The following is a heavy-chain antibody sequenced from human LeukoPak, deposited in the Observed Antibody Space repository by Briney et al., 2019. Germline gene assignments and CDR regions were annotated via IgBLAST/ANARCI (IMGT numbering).Heavy chain of an antibody. V-gene: IGHV3-23*01. CDR1: GFTFSSYG. Sequence: GGSLRLSCAASGFTFSSYGMSWVRQAPGKGLEWVSAISGSGGSTYYADSVKGRFTISRDNSKNTLYLQMNSLRAEDTAVYYCARHDYGDYVGAFDIWGQGTMVTVSS. CDR2: ISGSGGST. CDR3: ARHDYGDYVGAFDI. D-gene: IGHD4-17*01. J-gene: IGHJ3*02.